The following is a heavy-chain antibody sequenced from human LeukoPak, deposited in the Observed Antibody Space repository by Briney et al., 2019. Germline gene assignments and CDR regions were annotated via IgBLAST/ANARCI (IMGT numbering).Heavy chain of an antibody. Sequence: GGSLRLSCAASGFTFSSYTMNWVRQAPGKGLEWVSSISSSNTYIYYADSVKGRFTISRGNAKNSVFLQMNSLRAEDTAVYYCASDSGSYQFDYWGQGTLVTVSS. CDR2: ISSSNTYI. D-gene: IGHD3-10*01. CDR3: ASDSGSYQFDY. CDR1: GFTFSSYT. V-gene: IGHV3-21*01. J-gene: IGHJ4*02.